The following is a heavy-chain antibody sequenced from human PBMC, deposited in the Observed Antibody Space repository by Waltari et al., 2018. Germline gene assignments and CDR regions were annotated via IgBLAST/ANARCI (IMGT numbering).Heavy chain of an antibody. CDR2: INQDGSEE. CDR1: RFTFSNYW. J-gene: IGHJ3*02. V-gene: IGHV3-7*01. D-gene: IGHD5-12*01. CDR3: ARTGARWLQFAAFDI. Sequence: EVLLVESGGGLVQTGGSLRLSCAASRFTFSNYWMNWVRQAPGEGVEWVANINQDGSEEYYVDSVKGRFTISRDNAKNSLYLEMKTLRAEDTAIYYCARTGARWLQFAAFDIWGQGTMVTVSS.